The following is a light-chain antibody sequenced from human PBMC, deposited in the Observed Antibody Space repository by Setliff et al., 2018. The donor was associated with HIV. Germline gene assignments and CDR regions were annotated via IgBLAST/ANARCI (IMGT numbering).Light chain of an antibody. CDR3: SSYTSSSPYV. J-gene: IGLJ1*01. V-gene: IGLV2-14*01. Sequence: QSVLTQPASVSGSTGQSITISCTGTSSDIGGYNFVSWYQHHPGKAPKLMIYEVTNRPSGVSNRFSGSKSGNTASLTISGLQADDEADYYCSSYTSSSPYVFGTGTKVTVL. CDR2: EVT. CDR1: SSDIGGYNF.